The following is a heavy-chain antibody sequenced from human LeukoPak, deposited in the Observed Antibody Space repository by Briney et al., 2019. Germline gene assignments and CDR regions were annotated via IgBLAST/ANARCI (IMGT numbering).Heavy chain of an antibody. CDR3: AKYLAHSSGWLLDAFDI. CDR2: ISSSGVDT. CDR1: GFTFSSYA. V-gene: IGHV3-23*01. Sequence: PGGSLRLSCAASGFTFSSYAMSWVRQAPGKGLEWVSTISSSGVDTYYADSVKGRFTMSRDNSKNTLYLQMNSLRAEDTAVYYCAKYLAHSSGWLLDAFDIWGQGIMVTVSS. D-gene: IGHD6-19*01. J-gene: IGHJ3*02.